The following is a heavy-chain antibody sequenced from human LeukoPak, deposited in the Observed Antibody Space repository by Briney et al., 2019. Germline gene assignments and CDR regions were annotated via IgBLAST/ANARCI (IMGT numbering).Heavy chain of an antibody. CDR1: GGSINSDF. D-gene: IGHD3-3*01. Sequence: SETLSLTCTVSGGSINSDFWTWIRQPPGKGLEWIGNVYYSGTTNYNPSPKSRVSISVDTSKSQFFLKLTSVTAADTAVYYCAREVVLLSTFGVAPRGTWVDPWGQGTLVTVSS. CDR3: AREVVLLSTFGVAPRGTWVDP. J-gene: IGHJ5*02. V-gene: IGHV4-59*01. CDR2: VYYSGTT.